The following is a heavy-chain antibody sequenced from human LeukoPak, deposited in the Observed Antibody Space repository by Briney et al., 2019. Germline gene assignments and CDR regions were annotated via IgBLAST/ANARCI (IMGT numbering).Heavy chain of an antibody. CDR3: ARLDYSDIYFDY. D-gene: IGHD3-22*01. CDR1: GGSIISRSYY. Sequence: SETLSLTCTVSGGSIISRSYYWGWIRQPPGKGREWIGSIYYSGSTYYSPSLESRVTISVDTSKNQFSLKLSSVTAADTAVYYCARLDYSDIYFDYWGQGALVTVSS. J-gene: IGHJ4*02. CDR2: IYYSGST. V-gene: IGHV4-39*01.